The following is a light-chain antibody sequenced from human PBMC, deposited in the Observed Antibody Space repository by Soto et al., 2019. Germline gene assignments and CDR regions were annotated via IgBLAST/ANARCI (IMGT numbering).Light chain of an antibody. CDR1: SSDVGSYNR. Sequence: QSALTQPPSVAGAPGQSVAISCSGTSSDVGSYNRVSWYQQPPGTAPKLMIYDVSNRPSGVPDRFSGSKSGNTASLTISVLQAEDEADYYCSSFTTSSTYVFGTGTKLTVL. CDR3: SSFTTSSTYV. V-gene: IGLV2-18*02. J-gene: IGLJ1*01. CDR2: DVS.